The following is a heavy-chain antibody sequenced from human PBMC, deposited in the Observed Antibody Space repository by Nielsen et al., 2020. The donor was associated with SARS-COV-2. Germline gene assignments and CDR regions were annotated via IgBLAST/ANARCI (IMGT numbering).Heavy chain of an antibody. CDR2: IKSKTDGGTT. J-gene: IGHJ4*02. CDR3: TRPPAYDFWSGYYRDY. Sequence: GESLKISCAASGFTFTNAWMSWVRQAPGKGLEWVGRIKSKTDGGTTDYAAPVKGRFTISRDDSRNTLYLQMNSLKTDDTAVYYCTRPPAYDFWSGYYRDYWGQGTLVTVSS. CDR1: GFTFTNAW. V-gene: IGHV3-15*01. D-gene: IGHD3-3*01.